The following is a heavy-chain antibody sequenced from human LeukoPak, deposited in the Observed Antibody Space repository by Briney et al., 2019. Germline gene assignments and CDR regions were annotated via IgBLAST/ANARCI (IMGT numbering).Heavy chain of an antibody. V-gene: IGHV4-31*03. CDR1: GGSISSGGYY. J-gene: IGHJ5*02. CDR2: IYYSGST. D-gene: IGHD2-8*01. Sequence: PSETLSLTCTVSGGSISSGGYYWSWIRQHPGKGLEWIGYIYYSGSTYYNPSLKSRVTISVDTSKNQFSLKLSSVTAADTAMYYCATGYTNGVNQEVWLDPWGQGILVTVSS. CDR3: ATGYTNGVNQEVWLDP.